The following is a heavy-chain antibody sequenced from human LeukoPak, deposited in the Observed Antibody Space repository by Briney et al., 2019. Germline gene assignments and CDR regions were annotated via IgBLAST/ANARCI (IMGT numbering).Heavy chain of an antibody. CDR1: GGTFSSYA. J-gene: IGHJ3*02. Sequence: GASVKVSCKASGGTFSSYAISWVRQAPGQGLEWMGGIIPIFGTANYAQKFQGRVTITADESTSTAYMELSSLRSEDTAVYYCARAGGQLLFRDAFDIWGQGTMVTVSS. V-gene: IGHV1-69*13. CDR3: ARAGGQLLFRDAFDI. CDR2: IIPIFGTA. D-gene: IGHD2-2*01.